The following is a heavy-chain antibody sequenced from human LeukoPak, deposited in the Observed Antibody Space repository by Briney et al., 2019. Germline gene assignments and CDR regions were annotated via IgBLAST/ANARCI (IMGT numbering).Heavy chain of an antibody. CDR1: GFTFSSYA. V-gene: IGHV3-23*01. D-gene: IGHD3-22*01. CDR3: ANPYYYDSSGAH. J-gene: IGHJ4*02. CDR2: ISGSGGST. Sequence: PRGSLRLSCAASGFTFSSYAMSWVRQAPGKGLEWVSAISGSGGSTYYADSVKGRFTISRDNSKNTLYLQMNSLRAEDTAVYYCANPYYYDSSGAHWGQGTLVTVSS.